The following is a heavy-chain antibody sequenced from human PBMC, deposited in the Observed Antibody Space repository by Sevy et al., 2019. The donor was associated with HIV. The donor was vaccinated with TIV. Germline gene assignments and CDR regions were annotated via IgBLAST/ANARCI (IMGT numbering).Heavy chain of an antibody. CDR1: GNTLSKLS. J-gene: IGHJ4*02. CDR2: IDREHYET. V-gene: IGHV1-24*01. D-gene: IGHD2-2*01. CDR3: ATDIVVGRDY. Sequence: ASVKVSCKVSGNTLSKLSIHWVRQAPGKGREWMGGIDREHYETIYAQNFQGRVSLSEDTSTDTAYMELPSLRSQDTAIYYCATDIVVGRDYWGQGTLVTVSS.